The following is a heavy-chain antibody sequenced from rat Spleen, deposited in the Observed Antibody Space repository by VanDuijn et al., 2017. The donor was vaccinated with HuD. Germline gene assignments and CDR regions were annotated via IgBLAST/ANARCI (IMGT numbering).Heavy chain of an antibody. CDR1: GYTFSSYD. CDR3: APQLSWFAY. V-gene: IGHV1-57*01. J-gene: IGHJ3*01. Sequence: QVQLQQSGVEVAKPGSSVKISCTASGYTFSSYDISWIKQTTGQGLEYIGYINTGSGGTSYHEKFKGKATLTVDKSSSTAFMQLSSLTPEDTAVYYCAPQLSWFAYWGQGTLVTVSS. CDR2: INTGSGGT. D-gene: IGHD1-10*01.